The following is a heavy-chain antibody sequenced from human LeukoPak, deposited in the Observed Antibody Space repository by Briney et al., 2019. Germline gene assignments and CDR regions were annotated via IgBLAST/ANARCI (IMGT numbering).Heavy chain of an antibody. V-gene: IGHV3-7*01. J-gene: IGHJ4*02. Sequence: GSLRLSCAASEFTFSGYWMNWVRQAPGKGPEWVANINQDGSEKHYVDSVKGRFTISRDNAKNSLFLQMNSLRVEDTAVFYCARDGVVGAADYWGQGTLVTVSS. CDR3: ARDGVVGAADY. D-gene: IGHD2-8*02. CDR2: INQDGSEK. CDR1: EFTFSGYW.